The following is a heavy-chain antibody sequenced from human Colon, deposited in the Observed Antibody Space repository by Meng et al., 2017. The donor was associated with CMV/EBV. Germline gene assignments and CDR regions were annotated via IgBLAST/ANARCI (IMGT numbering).Heavy chain of an antibody. CDR2: IRYDGAVT. CDR1: ELTFGSHG. J-gene: IGHJ6*02. D-gene: IGHD6-13*01. CDR3: AKTTDSTLLYYYYGMDV. V-gene: IGHV3-30*02. Sequence: GESLKISCASSELTFGSHGMHWVRQAPGKGLEWVAFIRYDGAVTYYADSVKGRFTISRDNSRNTLHLQINGLRADDTAVYYCAKTTDSTLLYYYYGMDVWGQGTTVTVSS.